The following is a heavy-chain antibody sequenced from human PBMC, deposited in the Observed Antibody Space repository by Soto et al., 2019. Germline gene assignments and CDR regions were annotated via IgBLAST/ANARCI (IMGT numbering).Heavy chain of an antibody. Sequence: PGGSLRLSCAASGFTLSSYWMNWVRQAPGKGLEWVANINQDGNEDNLLDSVKGRFTISRDNAKNSLFLQMNSLRVDDTAVYYCARPGDGQHDFLDYWGQGALVTVYS. CDR3: ARPGDGQHDFLDY. J-gene: IGHJ4*02. D-gene: IGHD1-1*01. V-gene: IGHV3-7*01. CDR1: GFTLSSYW. CDR2: INQDGNED.